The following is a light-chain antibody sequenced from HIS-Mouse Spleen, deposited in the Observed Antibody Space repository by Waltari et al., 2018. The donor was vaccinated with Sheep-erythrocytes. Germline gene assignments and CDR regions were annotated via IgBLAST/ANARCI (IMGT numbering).Light chain of an antibody. J-gene: IGLJ3*02. CDR3: CSYAGSYTWV. V-gene: IGLV2-11*01. CDR2: DVS. CDR1: SSDVGGYNY. Sequence: QSALTQPRSVSGSPGQSVTLSCTGTSSDVGGYNYVSWYQQHPGKAPKLMIYDVSKRPSGVPDRFSRSKSGNTASLTISGLQAEDEADYYCCSYAGSYTWVFGGGTKLTVL.